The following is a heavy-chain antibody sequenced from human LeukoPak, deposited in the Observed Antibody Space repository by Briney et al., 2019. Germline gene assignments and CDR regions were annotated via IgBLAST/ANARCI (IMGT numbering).Heavy chain of an antibody. CDR1: GYSFTSYW. J-gene: IGHJ4*02. D-gene: IGHD6-13*01. Sequence: GESLQISCKGSGYSFTSYWIAWVRQMPGKGLEWMGIIYPGDSDIRYSPSFQGQVTISADKSINTAYLQWSSLKASDTAMYYCARQTLITASGPYWGQGTLVTVSS. CDR3: ARQTLITASGPY. CDR2: IYPGDSDI. V-gene: IGHV5-51*01.